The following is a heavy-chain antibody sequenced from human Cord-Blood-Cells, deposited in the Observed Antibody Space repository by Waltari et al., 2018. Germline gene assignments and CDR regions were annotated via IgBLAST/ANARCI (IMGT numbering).Heavy chain of an antibody. J-gene: IGHJ3*02. V-gene: IGHV4-59*01. Sequence: QVQLQESGPGLVKPSETLSLTCPVSGGSISSYYWSWIRQPPGKGLEWIGYIYYSGSTNYNPSLKSRVTISVDTSKNQFSLKLSSVTAADTAVYYCASTLRTTVTAFDIWGQGTMVTVSS. CDR1: GGSISSYY. CDR3: ASTLRTTVTAFDI. D-gene: IGHD4-4*01. CDR2: IYYSGST.